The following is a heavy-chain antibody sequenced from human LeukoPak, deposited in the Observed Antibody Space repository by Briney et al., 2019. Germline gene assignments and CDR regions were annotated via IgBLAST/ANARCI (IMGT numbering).Heavy chain of an antibody. CDR3: ARDVYGLCDS. CDR1: GFTFSDYW. J-gene: IGHJ4*02. CDR2: INSDGSAL. V-gene: IGHV3-74*03. D-gene: IGHD2-8*01. Sequence: RAGGSLRLSCTASGFTFSDYWMHWVRHTPEKGLMWVSKINSDGSALQYAESVKGRFTISRDNRKNTLYLQMNSLRAEDTAVYYCARDVYGLCDSRGQGALVTVSS.